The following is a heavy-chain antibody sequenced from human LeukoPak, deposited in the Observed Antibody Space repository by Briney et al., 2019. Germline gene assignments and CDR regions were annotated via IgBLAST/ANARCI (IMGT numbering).Heavy chain of an antibody. V-gene: IGHV3-23*01. CDR2: ISGSGGSR. CDR3: AKPRWRSHFGY. D-gene: IGHD3-16*02. Sequence: GGSLRLSCAASGFTFSSYGMSWVRQAPGKGLEWVSGISGSGGSRDYADSVKGRFTISRDNSKNTLYLQMNSLRVEDTAVYYCAKPRWRSHFGYWGQGTLVTVSS. J-gene: IGHJ4*02. CDR1: GFTFSSYG.